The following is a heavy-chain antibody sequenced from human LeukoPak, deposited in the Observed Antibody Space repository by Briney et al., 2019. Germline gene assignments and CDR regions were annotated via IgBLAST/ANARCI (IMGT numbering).Heavy chain of an antibody. CDR1: GYTFTSHD. CDR2: MNPNSGNT. D-gene: IGHD3-3*01. CDR3: ARGSPITIFGVVIIRYFDY. Sequence: ASVKVSCKASGYTFTSHDINWVRQATGQGLEWMGWMNPNSGNTGYAQKFQGRVTITRNTSISTAYMELSSLRSEDTAVYYCARGSPITIFGVVIIRYFDYWGQGTLVTVSS. J-gene: IGHJ4*02. V-gene: IGHV1-8*03.